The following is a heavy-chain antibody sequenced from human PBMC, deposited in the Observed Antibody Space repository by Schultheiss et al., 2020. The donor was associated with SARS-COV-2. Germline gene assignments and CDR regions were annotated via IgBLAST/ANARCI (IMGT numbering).Heavy chain of an antibody. CDR1: GFTFSSYA. CDR3: ARRLERQVDAFDI. CDR2: ISGSGGST. Sequence: GSLRLSCAASGFTFSSYAMSWVRQAPGKGLEWVSAISGSGGSTYYADSVKGRFTISRDNAKNSLYLQMNSLRAEDTAVYYCARRLERQVDAFDIWGQGTMVTVSS. D-gene: IGHD1-1*01. V-gene: IGHV3-23*01. J-gene: IGHJ3*02.